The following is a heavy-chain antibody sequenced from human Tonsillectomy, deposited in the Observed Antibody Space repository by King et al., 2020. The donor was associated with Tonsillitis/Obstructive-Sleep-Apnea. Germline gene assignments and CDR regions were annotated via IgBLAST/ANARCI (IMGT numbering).Heavy chain of an antibody. D-gene: IGHD2-2*01. CDR1: GGSFSGYY. CDR2: INHLGRI. Sequence: VQLQQWGAGLLKPSETLSLTCAVYGGSFSGYYWSWIRQPPGKGLEWIGEINHLGRIKYNPSLKSRVIISVDTSNNQFSLKLNSVTAADTAVYYCARKDIVVVQADAFDVWGHGTMVTVSS. CDR3: ARKDIVVVQADAFDV. V-gene: IGHV4-34*01. J-gene: IGHJ3*01.